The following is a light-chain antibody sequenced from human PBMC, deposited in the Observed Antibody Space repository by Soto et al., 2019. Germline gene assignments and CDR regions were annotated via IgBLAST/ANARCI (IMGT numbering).Light chain of an antibody. CDR1: QDIRNG. CDR2: AAS. CDR3: LQDFNVPHA. J-gene: IGKJ4*01. V-gene: IGKV1-6*02. Sequence: AIQMTQSPSSLYASVGDRVTITCRASQDIRNGLGWYQQKPGQAPNLLIYAASNLEDGAPSRFSGNGSGTDFTLTISSLQPEDFATYYCLQDFNVPHAFGGGTKVEV.